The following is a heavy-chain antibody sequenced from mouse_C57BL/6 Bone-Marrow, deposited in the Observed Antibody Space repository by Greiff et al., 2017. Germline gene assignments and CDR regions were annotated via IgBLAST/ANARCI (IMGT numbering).Heavy chain of an antibody. V-gene: IGHV1-69*01. J-gene: IGHJ2*01. CDR1: GYTFTSYW. D-gene: IGHD2-5*01. CDR2: IDPSDSYT. Sequence: QVQLQQPGAELVMPGASVKLSCKASGYTFTSYWMHWVKQRPGQGLEWIGEIDPSDSYTNYNQKFKGKSTLTVDKSSSTAYMQLSSLTSEDSAVYYCARPSYDSKKGYYFDYWGQGTTLTVSS. CDR3: ARPSYDSKKGYYFDY.